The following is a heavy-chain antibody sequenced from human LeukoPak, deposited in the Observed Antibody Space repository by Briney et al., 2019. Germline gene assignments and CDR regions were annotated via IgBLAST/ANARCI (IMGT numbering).Heavy chain of an antibody. Sequence: PSETLSLTCTVSGGSISSYHWSWIRQPPGKGLEWIGYIYYSGSTNYNPSLKSRVTISVDTSKNQFSLKLSSVTAADTAVYYCARVRHRSGYDYSSPKVTTDWYFDLWGRGTLVTVSS. V-gene: IGHV4-59*01. J-gene: IGHJ2*01. CDR2: IYYSGST. CDR3: ARVRHRSGYDYSSPKVTTDWYFDL. D-gene: IGHD5-12*01. CDR1: GGSISSYH.